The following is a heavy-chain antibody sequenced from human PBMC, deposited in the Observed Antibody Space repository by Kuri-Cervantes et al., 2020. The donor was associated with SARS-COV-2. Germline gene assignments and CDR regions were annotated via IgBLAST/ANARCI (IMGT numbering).Heavy chain of an antibody. CDR1: EYTLTDFW. Sequence: KVSCKGVEYTLTDFWIGWVRQTPGKGLEWIGIIDPHDSETKYSPSFQGQVSISADRSINAVYLEWRSLKASDSAMYYCVRLKATYLDYWGQGTLVTVSS. CDR3: VRLKATYLDY. V-gene: IGHV5-51*01. CDR2: IDPHDSET. J-gene: IGHJ4*02. D-gene: IGHD2-21*01.